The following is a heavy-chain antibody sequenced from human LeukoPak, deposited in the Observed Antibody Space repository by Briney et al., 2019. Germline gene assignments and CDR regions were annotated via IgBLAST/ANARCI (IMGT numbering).Heavy chain of an antibody. CDR3: ATSRVGGYLFDY. V-gene: IGHV3-23*01. D-gene: IGHD5-12*01. CDR2: ISHSGDNT. J-gene: IGHJ4*02. CDR1: GFTFSSYG. Sequence: PGGSLRLSCAASGFTFSSYGMHWVRQAPGKGLEWVSDISHSGDNTYYADSVKGRFTISRDNSKNTLYLQMNSLRAEDTAVYYCATSRVGGYLFDYWGQGTLVTVSS.